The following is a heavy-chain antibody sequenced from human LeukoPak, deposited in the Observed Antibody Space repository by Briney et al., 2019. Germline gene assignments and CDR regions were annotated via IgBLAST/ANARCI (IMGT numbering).Heavy chain of an antibody. J-gene: IGHJ6*03. V-gene: IGHV4-4*07. D-gene: IGHD5-12*01. CDR2: IYTSGST. CDR1: GGSISSYY. CDR3: ARSGYDRYYYYVDV. Sequence: SETLSLTCTVSGGSISSYYWSWIRQPAGKGLEWIGRIYTSGSTNYNPSLKSRVTMSVDTSKNQFSLKLSSATAADTAVYYCARSGYDRYYYYVDVWGKGTTVTVSS.